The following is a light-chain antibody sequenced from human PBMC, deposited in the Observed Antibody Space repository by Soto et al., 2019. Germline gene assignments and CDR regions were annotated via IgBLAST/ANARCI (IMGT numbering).Light chain of an antibody. J-gene: IGLJ3*02. CDR2: EVS. CDR1: SSDIGDYNY. Sequence: ALTQPASVSGSPGQSIAISCTGTSSDIGDYNYVSWYQQHPGKAPKLMIYEVSNRPSGVSYRFSGSKSGNTASLTISGLQADDEADYYCSSFTSSSTLVFGGGTKLTVL. V-gene: IGLV2-14*01. CDR3: SSFTSSSTLV.